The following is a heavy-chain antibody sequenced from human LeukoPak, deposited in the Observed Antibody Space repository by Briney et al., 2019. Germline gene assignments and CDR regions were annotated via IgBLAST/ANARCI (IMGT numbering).Heavy chain of an antibody. Sequence: GESLKISCKGSGYSFTSYWIGWVRQMPGKGLEWMGIIYPGDSDTRYSPSFQGQVTISADKSISTAYLQWSSLKASDTAMYYCASPHYDSSGYYSEYFQHWGQGTLVTVSS. CDR2: IYPGDSDT. V-gene: IGHV5-51*01. CDR1: GYSFTSYW. D-gene: IGHD3-22*01. J-gene: IGHJ1*01. CDR3: ASPHYDSSGYYSEYFQH.